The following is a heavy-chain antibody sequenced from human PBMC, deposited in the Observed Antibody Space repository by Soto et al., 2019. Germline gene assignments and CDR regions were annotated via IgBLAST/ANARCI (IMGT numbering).Heavy chain of an antibody. V-gene: IGHV1-24*01. D-gene: IGHD6-6*01. Sequence: ASVKVSCKVSGYTLTELSMHWVRQAPGKGLEWMGGFDPEDGETIYAQKFQGRVTMTEDTSTDTAYMELSSLRSEDTAVYYCATGQLVKEDNWFDPWGQGTLVTVSS. J-gene: IGHJ5*02. CDR3: ATGQLVKEDNWFDP. CDR1: GYTLTELS. CDR2: FDPEDGET.